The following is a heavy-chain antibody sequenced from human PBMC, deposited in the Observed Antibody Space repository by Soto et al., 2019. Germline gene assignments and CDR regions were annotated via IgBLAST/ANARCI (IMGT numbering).Heavy chain of an antibody. CDR3: ARHNYDGSGYYYYYYGMDV. D-gene: IGHD3-22*01. V-gene: IGHV4-34*01. Sequence: QVQLQQWGAGLLKPSETLSLTCAVYGGSFSGYYWSWIRQPPGKGLEWIGEINHSGNTNYNPSLKSRVTISVDTSKNQFSLKLSCVTAADTAVYYCARHNYDGSGYYYYYYGMDVWGQGTTVTVSS. J-gene: IGHJ6*02. CDR2: INHSGNT. CDR1: GGSFSGYY.